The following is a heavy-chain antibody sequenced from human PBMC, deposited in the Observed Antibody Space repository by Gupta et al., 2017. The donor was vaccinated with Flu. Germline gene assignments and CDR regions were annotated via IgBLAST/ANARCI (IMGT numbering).Heavy chain of an antibody. CDR2: IRSKAYGGTT. J-gene: IGHJ4*02. D-gene: IGHD3-22*01. Sequence: GESGGGLVQPGRSLRLSCTASGFTFGDYAMSWFRQAPGKGLEWVGFIRSKAYGGTTEYAASVKGRFTISRDDSKSIAYLQMNSLKTEDTAVYYCTGGYDSSGYFDFVTLGFDYWGQGTLVTVSS. CDR1: GFTFGDYA. V-gene: IGHV3-49*03. CDR3: TGGYDSSGYFDFVTLGFDY.